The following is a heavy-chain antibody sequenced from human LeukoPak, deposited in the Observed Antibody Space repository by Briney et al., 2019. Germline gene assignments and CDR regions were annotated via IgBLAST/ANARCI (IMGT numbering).Heavy chain of an antibody. Sequence: GGSLRLSCTASGFPFIEYSMNWVRQAPGKGLEWVSAISGSGGSTYYADSVKGRFTISRDNSKNTLYLQMNSLRAEDTAVYYCATHGDYARFDYWGQGTLVTVSS. CDR2: ISGSGGST. CDR3: ATHGDYARFDY. J-gene: IGHJ4*02. D-gene: IGHD4-17*01. V-gene: IGHV3-23*01. CDR1: GFPFIEYS.